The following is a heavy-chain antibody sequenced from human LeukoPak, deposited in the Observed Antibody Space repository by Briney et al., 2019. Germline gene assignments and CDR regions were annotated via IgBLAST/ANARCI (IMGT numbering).Heavy chain of an antibody. CDR1: GYTFTSYG. V-gene: IGHV1-46*01. Sequence: ASVKVSCKASGYTFTSYGISWVRQAPGQGLEWMGIINPSGGSTSYAQKFQGRVTMTRDTSTSTVYMELSSLRSEDTAVYYCARVPYSSDISFDYWGQGTLVTVSS. CDR2: INPSGGST. J-gene: IGHJ4*02. D-gene: IGHD6-19*01. CDR3: ARVPYSSDISFDY.